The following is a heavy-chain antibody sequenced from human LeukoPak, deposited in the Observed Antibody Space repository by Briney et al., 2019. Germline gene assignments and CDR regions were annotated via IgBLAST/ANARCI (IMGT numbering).Heavy chain of an antibody. CDR1: GYTFTSYG. D-gene: IGHD6-13*01. CDR2: IRAYNGNT. J-gene: IGHJ5*02. CDR3: ARDWRSIGWFDP. V-gene: IGHV1-18*01. Sequence: ASVKVSCKASGYTFTSYGISWVRQAPGQGLEWMGWIRAYNGNTNYAQKLQGRVTMTTDTSTSTAYMELRSLRSDDTAVYYCARDWRSIGWFDPWGQGTLVTVSS.